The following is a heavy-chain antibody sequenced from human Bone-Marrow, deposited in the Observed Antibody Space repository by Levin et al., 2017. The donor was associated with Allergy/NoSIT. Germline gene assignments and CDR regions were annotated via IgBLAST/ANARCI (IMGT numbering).Heavy chain of an antibody. J-gene: IGHJ4*02. Sequence: SGGSLRLSCVGSGFILSSFCMSWVRQAPGKGLEWVANIDQKGSEEYYVDSVKGRFTISRDNAKSALYLQMNSLRAEDTAVYYCAKDYSRSLEWRFPHVPFDSWGQGTLVTVSS. D-gene: IGHD3-3*01. CDR3: AKDYSRSLEWRFPHVPFDS. V-gene: IGHV3-7*03. CDR1: GFILSSFC. CDR2: IDQKGSEE.